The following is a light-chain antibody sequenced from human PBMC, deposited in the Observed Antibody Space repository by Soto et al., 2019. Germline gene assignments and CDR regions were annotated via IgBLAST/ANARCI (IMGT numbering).Light chain of an antibody. Sequence: QSVLTQPASVSGSPGQSITISCTGTSSDVGSYNLVSWYQQHPGKAPKLMIYEVSKRPSVVSNRFSGSKSGNTASLTISGLQAEDDADYYCCSYAGSSTVVFGGGTQLTVL. V-gene: IGLV2-23*02. CDR1: SSDVGSYNL. CDR3: CSYAGSSTVV. J-gene: IGLJ3*02. CDR2: EVS.